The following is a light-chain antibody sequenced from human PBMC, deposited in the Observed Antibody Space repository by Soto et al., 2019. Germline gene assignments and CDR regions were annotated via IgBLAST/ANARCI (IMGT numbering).Light chain of an antibody. V-gene: IGLV1-51*01. CDR2: DDN. Sequence: QSVLTQPPSVSAAPGQKVTISCSGSSSNIGSNYVSWYQHLPGTAPKLLVFDDNKRPSRIPDRFAASKSGTSATLGIAGLQTGDEADYYCATWDNMLSAVLFGGGIKVTVL. CDR1: SSNIGSNY. J-gene: IGLJ2*01. CDR3: ATWDNMLSAVL.